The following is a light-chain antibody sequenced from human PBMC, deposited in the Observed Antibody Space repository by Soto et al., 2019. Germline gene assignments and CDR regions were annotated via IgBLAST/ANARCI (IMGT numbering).Light chain of an antibody. CDR3: CSYGGSFYV. V-gene: IGLV2-11*01. J-gene: IGLJ1*01. CDR1: SSDVGGYNY. CDR2: DFN. Sequence: QSALTQPHSVSGSPGQSVAISCPGTSSDVGGYNYVSWYQQHPGKAPKLIIFDFNKRPSGVPDRFSGSKSGSTASLTISGLQAEDEADYYCCSYGGSFYVVGTGTKVTVL.